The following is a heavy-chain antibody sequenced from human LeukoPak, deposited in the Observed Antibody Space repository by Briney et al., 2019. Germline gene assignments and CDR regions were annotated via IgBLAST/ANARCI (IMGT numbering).Heavy chain of an antibody. Sequence: ASVKVSCKASGYNFIDNYIHWVRQAPGQGLEWMGLIKPNSGGTNYAQKFQGRVIMTSDTSISAAFMELNSLRSDDTAVYYCARSPDWGQGTLLTVSS. V-gene: IGHV1-2*02. J-gene: IGHJ4*02. CDR3: ARSPD. CDR2: IKPNSGGT. CDR1: GYNFIDNY.